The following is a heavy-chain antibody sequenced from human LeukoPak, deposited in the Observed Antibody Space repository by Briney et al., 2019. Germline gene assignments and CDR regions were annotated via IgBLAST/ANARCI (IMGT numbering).Heavy chain of an antibody. V-gene: IGHV3-23*01. CDR1: GFTFSSYA. D-gene: IGHD3-10*01. Sequence: GGSLRLSCAASGFTFSSYAMSWVRQAPRKGLEWVSAISGSGGSTYYADSVKGRFTISRDDSKNTLYLQMNSLRAEDTAVYYCAKAAMVRGVNWFDPWGQGTLVTVSS. J-gene: IGHJ5*02. CDR3: AKAAMVRGVNWFDP. CDR2: ISGSGGST.